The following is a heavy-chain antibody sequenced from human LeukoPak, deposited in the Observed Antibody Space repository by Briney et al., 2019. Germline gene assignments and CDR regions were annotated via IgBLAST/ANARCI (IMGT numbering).Heavy chain of an antibody. V-gene: IGHV1-46*01. Sequence: ASVRVSCKASGYTFTMYYIHWVRQAPGQGLEWMGMISPSDGATTYAQRFQGRVTMTRDMSMTTVYMDLRSLRSEDTAVYFCGRGQGGGVSGGVGGLFASYYTYYYMDVWGRGTTVTVSS. CDR3: GRGQGGGVSGGVGGLFASYYTYYYMDV. J-gene: IGHJ6*03. CDR1: GYTFTMYY. CDR2: ISPSDGAT. D-gene: IGHD3-16*01.